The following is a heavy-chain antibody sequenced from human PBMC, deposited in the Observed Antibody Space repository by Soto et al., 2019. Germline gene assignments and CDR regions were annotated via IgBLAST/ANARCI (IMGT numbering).Heavy chain of an antibody. V-gene: IGHV3-33*01. Sequence: QVQLVESGGGVVQPGRSLRLSCAASGFTFGSYGMHWVRQAPGKRLEWVALIWYDGSNKYYGDPVKGRFTISRDNSKNTLSLQMDSLRAEDTAVYYCARDALPRGYYYGMDVWGQGTTVTVSS. J-gene: IGHJ6*02. CDR3: ARDALPRGYYYGMDV. CDR2: IWYDGSNK. CDR1: GFTFGSYG.